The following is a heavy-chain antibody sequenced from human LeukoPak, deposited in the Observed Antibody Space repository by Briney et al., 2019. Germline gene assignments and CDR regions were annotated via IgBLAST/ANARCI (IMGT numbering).Heavy chain of an antibody. D-gene: IGHD5-24*01. Sequence: PGGSLRLSCAASGFTFSSYAMHWVRQAPGKGLEWVAVISYDGSNKYYADSVKGRFTISRDNSKNTLYLQMNSLRAEDTAVYYCATVEPRDGYIYWGQGTLVTVSS. CDR2: ISYDGSNK. V-gene: IGHV3-30-3*01. CDR1: GFTFSSYA. J-gene: IGHJ4*02. CDR3: ATVEPRDGYIY.